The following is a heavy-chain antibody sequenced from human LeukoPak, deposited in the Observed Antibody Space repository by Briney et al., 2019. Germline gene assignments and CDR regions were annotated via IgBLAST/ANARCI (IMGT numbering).Heavy chain of an antibody. CDR3: AKDHCSSTSCPLDY. D-gene: IGHD2-2*01. Sequence: RPGGSLRLSCAASGFTFSSYAMSWIRQAPGTGLEWASAISGSGGSTYYADSVKGRFTISRDNSKNTLSLQMNSLRAEDTAVYYRAKDHCSSTSCPLDYWRQGTLVTVPS. CDR2: ISGSGGST. CDR1: GFTFSSYA. J-gene: IGHJ4*02. V-gene: IGHV3-23*01.